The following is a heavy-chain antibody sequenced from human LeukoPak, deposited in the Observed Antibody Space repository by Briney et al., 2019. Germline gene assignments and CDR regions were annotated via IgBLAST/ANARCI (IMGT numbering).Heavy chain of an antibody. CDR2: IWYDGSNK. CDR3: AREYPPRYYYDSSGYLDY. V-gene: IGHV3-33*01. Sequence: PGRSLGLSCAASGFTFSSYGMHWVRQAPGKGLEWVAVIWYDGSNKYYADSVKGRFTISRDNSKNTLYLQMNSLRAEDTAVYYCAREYPPRYYYDSSGYLDYWGQGTLVTVSS. D-gene: IGHD3-22*01. J-gene: IGHJ4*02. CDR1: GFTFSSYG.